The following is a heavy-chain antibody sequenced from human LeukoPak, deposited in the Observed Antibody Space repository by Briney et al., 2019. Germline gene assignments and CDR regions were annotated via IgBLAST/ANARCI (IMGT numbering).Heavy chain of an antibody. J-gene: IGHJ3*02. CDR3: AAQGWRGLGAFNI. CDR2: IYPDNSDT. Sequence: GESLKISCKGSGYSFTSNWIGWVRQMPGKGLEWMGIIYPDNSDTRYSPSFQGQVTISADKSISTAYLHWSSLKASDTAMYYCAAQGWRGLGAFNIWGQGTMVTVSS. CDR1: GYSFTSNW. V-gene: IGHV5-51*01. D-gene: IGHD3-3*01.